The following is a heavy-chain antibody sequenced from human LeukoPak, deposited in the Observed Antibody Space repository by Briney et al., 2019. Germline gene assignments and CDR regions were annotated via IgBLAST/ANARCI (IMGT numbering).Heavy chain of an antibody. Sequence: GGSLRLSCAASGFIFSSYAMSWVRQAPGKGLEWVSTISGSGGSTYYADSVKGRFTISRDNSKNTVYLQMNSLRAEDTAVYYCARVGDHFHWNLDLWGRGTLVSVSS. V-gene: IGHV3-23*01. CDR3: ARVGDHFHWNLDL. D-gene: IGHD3-3*02. CDR2: ISGSGGST. CDR1: GFIFSSYA. J-gene: IGHJ2*01.